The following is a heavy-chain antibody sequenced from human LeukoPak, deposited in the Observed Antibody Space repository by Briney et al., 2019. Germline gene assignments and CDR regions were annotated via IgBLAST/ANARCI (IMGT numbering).Heavy chain of an antibody. D-gene: IGHD3-3*02. CDR2: ISYSSSII. CDR1: GFTFSSYT. CDR3: VRDHIWAFDY. J-gene: IGHJ4*02. Sequence: GGSLRLSCVASGFTFSSYTMNWVRQAPGKGLEWVSYISYSSSIIKYADSVKGRFTISRDNAKYSLSLQMNSLRAEDTAVYYCVRDHIWAFDYWGQGALVTVSS. V-gene: IGHV3-48*04.